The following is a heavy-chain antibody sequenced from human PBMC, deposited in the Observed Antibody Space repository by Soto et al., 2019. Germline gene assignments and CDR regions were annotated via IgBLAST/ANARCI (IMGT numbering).Heavy chain of an antibody. Sequence: ASVKVSCKASGYTSTSYAMHWVRQAPGQRLEWMGWINAGNGNTKYSQKFQDTVTITRDTSASTAYMELSSLRSEDTAVYYCARGPGGPDGPGDYWGQGTLVTVSS. D-gene: IGHD2-15*01. CDR1: GYTSTSYA. V-gene: IGHV1-3*01. CDR3: ARGPGGPDGPGDY. J-gene: IGHJ4*02. CDR2: INAGNGNT.